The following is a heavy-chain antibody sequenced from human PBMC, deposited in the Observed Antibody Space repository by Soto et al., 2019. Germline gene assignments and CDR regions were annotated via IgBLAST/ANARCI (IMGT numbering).Heavy chain of an antibody. Sequence: EVQLLESGGGLVQPGGYLRLSCAASGFTFSSYAMSWVRQAPGKGLEWVSAISGSGGSTYYADSVKGRFTISRDNSKNTLYLQMNSLRAEDTAVYYCAKDMRGRGVLPIDYWGQGTMVTVSS. J-gene: IGHJ4*02. D-gene: IGHD3-10*01. CDR3: AKDMRGRGVLPIDY. CDR2: ISGSGGST. V-gene: IGHV3-23*01. CDR1: GFTFSSYA.